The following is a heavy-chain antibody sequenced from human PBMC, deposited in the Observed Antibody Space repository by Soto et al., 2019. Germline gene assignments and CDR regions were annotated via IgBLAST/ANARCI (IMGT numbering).Heavy chain of an antibody. CDR1: GYTFTSYA. CDR3: ARVSGWYHLDY. CDR2: INGGNGNT. J-gene: IGHJ4*02. V-gene: IGHV1-3*05. D-gene: IGHD6-19*01. Sequence: QVQLVQSGAEEKKPGASVKVSCKASGYTFTSYAMHWVRQAPGQRLEWMGWINGGNGNTKYSQKFQGRVTITRDTSASTAYMELSSLRSEDTAGYSCARVSGWYHLDYWGQGPLVTVSS.